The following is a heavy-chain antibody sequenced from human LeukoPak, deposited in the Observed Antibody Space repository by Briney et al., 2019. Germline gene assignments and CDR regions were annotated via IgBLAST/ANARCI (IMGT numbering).Heavy chain of an antibody. CDR2: ISPDGETT. D-gene: IGHD3-10*01. CDR3: TRDLPVPSLVRGIIIYGLIDY. V-gene: IGHV3-21*06. J-gene: IGHJ4*02. CDR1: GFTFSSIS. Sequence: GGSLRLSCEAPGFTFSSISMNWVRQAPGKGLEWVSSISPDGETTYHADSVKGRFTTSRDNAKSSLYLQMNSLRAEDTALYYCTRDLPVPSLVRGIIIYGLIDYWGQGTLVTVSS.